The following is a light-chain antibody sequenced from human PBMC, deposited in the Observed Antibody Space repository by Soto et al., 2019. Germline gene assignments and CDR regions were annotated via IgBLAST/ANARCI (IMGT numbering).Light chain of an antibody. CDR2: DAS. Sequence: EIVMTQSPATLSVSPGERATLSCRASQSISSNLGWYQQKPGQAPILLLYDASTRPTSVPSRFSGSGSGTYFTITISILQSEDFAVYYCQQDNSWPLTFGGGTKVEIK. J-gene: IGKJ4*01. CDR1: QSISSN. CDR3: QQDNSWPLT. V-gene: IGKV3-15*01.